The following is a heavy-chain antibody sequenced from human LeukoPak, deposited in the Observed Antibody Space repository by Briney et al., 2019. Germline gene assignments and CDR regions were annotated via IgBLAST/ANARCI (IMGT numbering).Heavy chain of an antibody. D-gene: IGHD2-15*01. Sequence: SETLSLTCTVSGGSISSGSYYWSWIRQPAGKGLEWIGRIYTSGSTNYNPSLKSRVTISVDTSTNQFSLRLRSVTAADTAVYYCARGRVAYSAYYFDYWGRGTLVTVSS. CDR1: GGSISSGSYY. J-gene: IGHJ4*02. CDR3: ARGRVAYSAYYFDY. CDR2: IYTSGST. V-gene: IGHV4-61*02.